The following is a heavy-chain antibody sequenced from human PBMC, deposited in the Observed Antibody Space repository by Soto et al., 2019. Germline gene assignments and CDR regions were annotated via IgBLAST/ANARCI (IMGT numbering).Heavy chain of an antibody. D-gene: IGHD6-13*01. V-gene: IGHV3-11*05. CDR3: AGDLSSSWFYYGMDV. J-gene: IGHJ6*02. CDR2: ISSSSSYT. Sequence: QVQLVESGGGLVKPGGSLRLSCAASGFTFSDYYMSWIRQAPGKGLEWVSYISSSSSYTNYADSVKGRFTISRDNAKNSLYLQMHSLRAEDTAVYYCAGDLSSSWFYYGMDVWGQGTTVTVSS. CDR1: GFTFSDYY.